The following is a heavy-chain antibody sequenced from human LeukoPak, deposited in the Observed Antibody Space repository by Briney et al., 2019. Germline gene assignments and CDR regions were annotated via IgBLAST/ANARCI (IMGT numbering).Heavy chain of an antibody. J-gene: IGHJ5*02. V-gene: IGHV3-20*04. CDR1: GFTFDDYG. Sequence: GGSLRLSCAASGFTFDDYGMSWVRQAPGKGLEWVSGINWNGGSTGYADSVKGRFTISRDNAKNSLYLQMNSLRAEDTAVYYCARDRRALEWLMRPGRFDPWGQGTLVTVSS. CDR3: ARDRRALEWLMRPGRFDP. D-gene: IGHD3-3*01. CDR2: INWNGGST.